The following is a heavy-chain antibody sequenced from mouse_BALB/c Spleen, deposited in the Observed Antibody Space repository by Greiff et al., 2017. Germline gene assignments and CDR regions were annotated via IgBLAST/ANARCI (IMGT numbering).Heavy chain of an antibody. Sequence: EVQLQQSGAELVTSGASVTLSCTASGFTFKDYSMHWVKQGPEQGLEWSGWINPENGDTEYAPKFHGKATMTADTSSNTAYLQLSRLTSEDTAVYYCKVGLLRYWGQGTTVTVSA. CDR2: INPENGDT. CDR1: GFTFKDYS. CDR3: KVGLLRY. D-gene: IGHD1-1*01. J-gene: IGHJ2*01. V-gene: IGHV14-4*02.